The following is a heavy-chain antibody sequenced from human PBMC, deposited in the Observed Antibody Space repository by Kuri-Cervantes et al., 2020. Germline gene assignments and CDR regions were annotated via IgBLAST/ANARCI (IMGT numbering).Heavy chain of an antibody. V-gene: IGHV4-34*01. CDR3: ARGRRNWIDP. J-gene: IGHJ5*02. CDR1: GGSFSGYY. Sequence: GSLRLSCAVYGGSFSGYYWSWIRQPPGKGLEWIGEINRGGSTNYNPSLKSRVTISVDTSKNQFSLKLNSVTAADTAVYYCARGRRNWIDPWGQGTLVTVSS. CDR2: INRGGST.